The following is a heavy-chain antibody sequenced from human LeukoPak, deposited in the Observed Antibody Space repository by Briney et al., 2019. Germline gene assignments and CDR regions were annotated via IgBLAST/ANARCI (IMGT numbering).Heavy chain of an antibody. CDR3: ARDPISYYYDSSGYYRGY. CDR1: GGTFSSYA. D-gene: IGHD3-22*01. J-gene: IGHJ4*02. V-gene: IGHV1-69*04. CDR2: IIPILGIA. Sequence: ASVKVSCKASGGTFSSYAISWVRQAPGQGLEWMGRIIPILGIANYAQKFQGRVTITADKSTSTAYMELSSLRSEDTAVYYCARDPISYYYDSSGYYRGYWGQGTLVTVSS.